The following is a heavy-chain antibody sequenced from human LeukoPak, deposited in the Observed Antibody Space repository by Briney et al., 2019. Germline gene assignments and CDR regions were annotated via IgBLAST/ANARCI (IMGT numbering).Heavy chain of an antibody. CDR3: ARGAYRTNSAPDY. V-gene: IGHV4-59*01. J-gene: IGHJ4*02. Sequence: SETLSLTCTVSGGSISSYYWSWIRQPPGKGLEWIGYIYYSGSTNYNPSLKSRVTISVDTSKNQFSLKLSSVTAADTAVYYCARGAYRTNSAPDYWGQGTLVTVSS. D-gene: IGHD1-26*01. CDR2: IYYSGST. CDR1: GGSISSYY.